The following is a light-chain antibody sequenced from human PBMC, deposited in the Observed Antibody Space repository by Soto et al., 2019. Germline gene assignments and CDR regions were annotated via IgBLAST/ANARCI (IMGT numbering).Light chain of an antibody. CDR3: QQYGSAPIT. Sequence: EIVLTQSPGTLSLSPGERATLSCRASQSVTNNYLSWYQQKPGQAPRVLIYIASSRATGIPDRFSGSGSGTDFTLTISRLEPEDFEVYYCQQYGSAPITFGQGTRLEIK. J-gene: IGKJ5*01. V-gene: IGKV3-20*01. CDR1: QSVTNNY. CDR2: IAS.